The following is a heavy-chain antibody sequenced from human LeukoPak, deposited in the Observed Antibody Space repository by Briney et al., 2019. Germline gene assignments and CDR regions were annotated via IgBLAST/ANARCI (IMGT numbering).Heavy chain of an antibody. CDR1: GYTFTSYG. J-gene: IGHJ4*02. CDR3: ARKAGVNWRAYFDY. V-gene: IGHV1-18*01. Sequence: ASVKVSCKASGYTFTSYGISWVRQAPGQGLEWMGWISAYNGNTNYAQRLQGRVPMTTDTSTSTAYMELRSLRSDDTAVYYCARKAGVNWRAYFDYWGQGTLVTVSS. D-gene: IGHD1-20*01. CDR2: ISAYNGNT.